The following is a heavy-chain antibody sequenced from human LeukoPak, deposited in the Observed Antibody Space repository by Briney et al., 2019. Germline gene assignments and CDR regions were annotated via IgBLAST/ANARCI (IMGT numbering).Heavy chain of an antibody. CDR2: ISSGSITI. J-gene: IGHJ4*02. CDR1: GFTFSTDS. CDR3: ARDLPVVTFDY. Sequence: GGSLRLSCAASGFTFSTDSMNWVRQAPGKGLEWVSHISSGSITIYYADSVKGRFTISRDNAKNSLYLQMNSLRAEDTAVYYCARDLPVVTFDYWGQGTLVTVSS. D-gene: IGHD4-23*01. V-gene: IGHV3-48*01.